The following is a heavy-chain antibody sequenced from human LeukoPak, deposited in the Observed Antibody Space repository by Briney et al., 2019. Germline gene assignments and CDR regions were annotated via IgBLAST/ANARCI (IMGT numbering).Heavy chain of an antibody. CDR1: GGSISSGSYY. CDR2: IYTSGST. Sequence: SETLSLTCTVSGGSISSGSYYWSWIRQPAGKGLEWIGRIYTSGSTNYNPSLKSRVTISVDTSKNQFSLKLSSVTAADTAVYYCARGYYYDSSGYYYG. CDR3: ARGYYYDSSGYYYG. J-gene: IGHJ6*01. D-gene: IGHD3-22*01. V-gene: IGHV4-61*02.